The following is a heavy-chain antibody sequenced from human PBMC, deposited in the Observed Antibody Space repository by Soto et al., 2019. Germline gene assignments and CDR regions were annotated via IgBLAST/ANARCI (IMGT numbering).Heavy chain of an antibody. CDR3: TSHAGGQVEQSFYYYFMDV. D-gene: IGHD2-15*01. CDR1: GFPLSDSA. CDR2: IRSKTNNYAT. V-gene: IGHV3-73*01. Sequence: EVQLVESGGGLVQPGGSLKLACLASGFPLSDSAIHWVRKASGKGRAWVGRIRSKTNNYATTYGAPLRGRFTLSRDDLKNTAYLHMNNLESEDAAVYYCTSHAGGQVEQSFYYYFMDVCGKGTTVSV. J-gene: IGHJ6*03.